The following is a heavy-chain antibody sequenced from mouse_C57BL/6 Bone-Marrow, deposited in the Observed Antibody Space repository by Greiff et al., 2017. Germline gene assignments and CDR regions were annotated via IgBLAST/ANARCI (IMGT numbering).Heavy chain of an antibody. CDR1: GFTFSSYA. D-gene: IGHD1-3*01. V-gene: IGHV5-4*01. CDR3: ARDRGYKDAMDY. J-gene: IGHJ4*01. CDR2: ISDGGSYT. Sequence: EVQRVESGGGLVKPGGSLKLSCAASGFTFSSYAMSWVRQTPEKRLEWVATISDGGSYTYYPDNVKGRFTISRDNAKNNLYLQMSHLKSEDTAMYYCARDRGYKDAMDYWGQGTSVTVSS.